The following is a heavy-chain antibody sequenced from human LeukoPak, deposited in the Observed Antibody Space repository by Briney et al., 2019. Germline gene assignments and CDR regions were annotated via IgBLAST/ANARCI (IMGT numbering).Heavy chain of an antibody. CDR2: ISYDGSDK. Sequence: PGGSLRLSCAASGFTVSSNYMSWVRQAPGKALEWVALISYDGSDKYYADSVKGRFTISRDNSKNTLYLQMNSLRAEDTAVYYCARDGGPGTGSYYGGYFQHWGQGTLVTVSS. D-gene: IGHD3-10*01. CDR1: GFTVSSNY. V-gene: IGHV3-30-3*01. J-gene: IGHJ1*01. CDR3: ARDGGPGTGSYYGGYFQH.